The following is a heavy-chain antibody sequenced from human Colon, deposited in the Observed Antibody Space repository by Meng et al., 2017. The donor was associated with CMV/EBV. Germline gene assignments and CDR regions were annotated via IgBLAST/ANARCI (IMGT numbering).Heavy chain of an antibody. CDR1: GYAFIDYY. Sequence: ASVKVSCKASGYAFIDYYIHWVRQAPGQRLEWMGWINPNSGGRNFAQQFQGRVSMTRDTSINTAYMELTGLTSADTAVYYCARGDLARLFSYYHGMDVWGQGTTVTVSS. J-gene: IGHJ6*02. CDR2: INPNSGGR. D-gene: IGHD3-22*01. V-gene: IGHV1-2*02. CDR3: ARGDLARLFSYYHGMDV.